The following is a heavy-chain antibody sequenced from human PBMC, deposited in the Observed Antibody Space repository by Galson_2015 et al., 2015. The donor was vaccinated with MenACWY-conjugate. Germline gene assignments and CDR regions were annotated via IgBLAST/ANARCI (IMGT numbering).Heavy chain of an antibody. CDR2: ISYDGSNK. Sequence: SLRLSCAASGFTFSSYGMPWVRQAPGKGLEWVAVISYDGSNKYYADSVKGRFTISRDNSKNTLYLQMNSLRAEDTAVYYCAKGKSGYTPVDYWGQGTLVTVSS. V-gene: IGHV3-30*18. D-gene: IGHD6-13*01. J-gene: IGHJ4*02. CDR3: AKGKSGYTPVDY. CDR1: GFTFSSYG.